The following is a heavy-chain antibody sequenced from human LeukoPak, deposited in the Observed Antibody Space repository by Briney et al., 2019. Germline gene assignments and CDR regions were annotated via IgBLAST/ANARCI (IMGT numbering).Heavy chain of an antibody. CDR3: ARGGYYDKEAFDI. J-gene: IGHJ3*02. CDR2: IYYSGTT. CDR1: GASINTYY. D-gene: IGHD3-22*01. Sequence: KPSETLSLTCTVSGASINTYYWSWIRQPPGKGLEWIGYIYYSGTTSYNPSLKTRVTISVDTSKNQFSLKLSSVTAADTAVYYCARGGYYDKEAFDIWGQGTMVTVSS. V-gene: IGHV4-59*01.